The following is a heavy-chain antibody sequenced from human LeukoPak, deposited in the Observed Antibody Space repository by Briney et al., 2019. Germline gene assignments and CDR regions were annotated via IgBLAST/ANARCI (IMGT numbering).Heavy chain of an antibody. D-gene: IGHD2-21*02. J-gene: IGHJ4*02. Sequence: SETLSLTCTVSGGSIISGGYYWSWIRQHPGKGLEWIGYIYYSGSIYYDPSLKSRATISVDTSKKQFSLMLSSVTAADTAVYYCARVAPDDSPFDYWGQGALVTVSS. CDR1: GGSIISGGYY. CDR3: ARVAPDDSPFDY. CDR2: IYYSGSI. V-gene: IGHV4-31*03.